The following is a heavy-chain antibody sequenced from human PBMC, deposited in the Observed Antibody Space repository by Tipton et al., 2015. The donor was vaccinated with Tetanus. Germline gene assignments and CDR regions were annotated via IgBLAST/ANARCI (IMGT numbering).Heavy chain of an antibody. D-gene: IGHD2-2*01. J-gene: IGHJ6*02. CDR3: ASGSSIRHGLDV. Sequence: QLVQSGAEVKKPGASVRVSCKPSGYTFTNYHVQWVRQAPGRGLEWMGWIDPKSGDTDFAQRFQGRVTMTRDSSISTVYMELSRLRSDDTAVYYCASGSSIRHGLDVWGHGTSVTVSS. CDR1: GYTFTNYH. V-gene: IGHV1-2*02. CDR2: IDPKSGDT.